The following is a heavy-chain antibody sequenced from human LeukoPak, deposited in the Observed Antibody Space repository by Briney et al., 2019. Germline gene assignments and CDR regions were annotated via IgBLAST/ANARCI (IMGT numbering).Heavy chain of an antibody. CDR1: GYNFTSYW. Sequence: GQSLNCSCKGSGYNFTSYWIAWVRQMPGKGLEWMGIIYPDDSHIRYSPSFQGQVTISADKSISTAYLQWSSLKASDTAMYYCARGYYFDYWGQGTLVTVSS. J-gene: IGHJ4*02. V-gene: IGHV5-51*01. CDR2: IYPDDSHI. CDR3: ARGYYFDY.